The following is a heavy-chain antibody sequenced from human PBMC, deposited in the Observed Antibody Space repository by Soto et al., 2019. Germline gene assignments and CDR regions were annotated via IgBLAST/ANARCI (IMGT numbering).Heavy chain of an antibody. CDR1: GYTFTSYA. CDR2: INAGNGNT. Sequence: ASVKVSCKASGYTFTSYAMHWVRQAPGQRLEWMGWINAGNGNTKYSQKFQGRVTITRDTSASTAYMELSSLRSEDTAVYYCARHRVGTARVPAWYYYSGMDVGGKGTTVTVSS. D-gene: IGHD5-18*01. V-gene: IGHV1-3*01. CDR3: ARHRVGTARVPAWYYYSGMDV. J-gene: IGHJ6*04.